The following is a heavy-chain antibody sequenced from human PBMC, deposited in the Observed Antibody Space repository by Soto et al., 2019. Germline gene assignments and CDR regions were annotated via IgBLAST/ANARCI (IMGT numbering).Heavy chain of an antibody. CDR1: GFTFSTYA. V-gene: IGHV3-23*01. D-gene: IGHD1-26*01. Sequence: GALRLSCAASGFTFSTYAMNWVRQAPGKGLEWVSAISGGGGSTYYADSVKGRVTISRDNSKNTLYLQMNSLRAEDTAVYYCAKVSLGALTFTDYYYYGLDVWGQGTTVTVSS. J-gene: IGHJ6*02. CDR3: AKVSLGALTFTDYYYYGLDV. CDR2: ISGGGGST.